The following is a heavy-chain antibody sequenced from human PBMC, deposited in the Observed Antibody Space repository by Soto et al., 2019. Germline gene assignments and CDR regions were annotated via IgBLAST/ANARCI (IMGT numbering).Heavy chain of an antibody. CDR1: GGTFSSYA. V-gene: IGHV1-69*06. CDR2: IIPIFGTA. Sequence: SVKVSCKASGGTFSSYAISWVRQAPGQGLEWMGGIIPIFGTANYAQKFQGRVTITADKSTSTAYMELSSLRSEDTAVYYCARARGTMVRGVTRAANYYYGMDVWGQGSTVTVSS. J-gene: IGHJ6*02. D-gene: IGHD3-10*01. CDR3: ARARGTMVRGVTRAANYYYGMDV.